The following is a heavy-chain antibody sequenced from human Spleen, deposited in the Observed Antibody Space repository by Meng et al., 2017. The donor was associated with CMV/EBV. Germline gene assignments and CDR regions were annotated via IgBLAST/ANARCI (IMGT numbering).Heavy chain of an antibody. CDR1: GFSLTTYW. CDR2: IDSHESGT. Sequence: GESLKISCAVSGFSLTTYWMHWVRQAPGKGLVWVARIDSHESGTKYADFVKGRFTISRDDPKNTLYLQMNSLRAEDTAVYYCARSTWSGTDYWAWGQGTLVTVSS. V-gene: IGHV3-74*01. D-gene: IGHD3-10*01. J-gene: IGHJ4*02. CDR3: ARSTWSGTDYWA.